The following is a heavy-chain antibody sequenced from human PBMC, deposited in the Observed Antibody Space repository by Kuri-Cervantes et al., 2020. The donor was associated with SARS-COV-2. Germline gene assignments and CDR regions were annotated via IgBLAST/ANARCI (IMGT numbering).Heavy chain of an antibody. D-gene: IGHD6-19*01. CDR1: GFTFSSYG. J-gene: IGHJ4*02. CDR2: ISYDGSNK. V-gene: IGHV3-30*03. CDR3: ARDHRIAVAALDY. Sequence: LSLTCAASGFTFSSYGMHWVRQAPGKGLEWVAVISYDGSNKYYADSVKGRFTISRDNSKNTLYLQMNSLRAEDTAVYYCARDHRIAVAALDYWGQGTLVTVSS.